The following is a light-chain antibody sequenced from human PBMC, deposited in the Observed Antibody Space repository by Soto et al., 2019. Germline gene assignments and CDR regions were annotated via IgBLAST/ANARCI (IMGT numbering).Light chain of an antibody. V-gene: IGLV2-14*01. CDR1: SSDVGGYNY. J-gene: IGLJ2*01. CDR2: DVS. Sequence: QCALTQPASVSGSPGQSITISCTGTSSDVGGYNYVSWYQQHPGKAPKLMIYDVSNRPSGVSNRFSGSKSGNTASLTISGLQAGDEADYYCSSYTSSSTRVFGGGTKLTVL. CDR3: SSYTSSSTRV.